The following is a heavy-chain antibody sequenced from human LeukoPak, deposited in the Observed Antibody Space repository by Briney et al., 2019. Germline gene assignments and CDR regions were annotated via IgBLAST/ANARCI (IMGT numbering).Heavy chain of an antibody. D-gene: IGHD3-9*01. CDR3: AREIRYFDWYYFYYYYGMDV. CDR1: DFSFTSYG. CDR2: ISAYNGST. J-gene: IGHJ6*02. V-gene: IGHV1-18*01. Sequence: GASVKVSCKASDFSFTSYGMSWVRQAPGQGLEWMEWISAYNGSTKYAQKLQGRVTMTTDTSTGTVYMELSSLRSEDTAVYYCAREIRYFDWYYFYYYYGMDVWGQGTTVTVSS.